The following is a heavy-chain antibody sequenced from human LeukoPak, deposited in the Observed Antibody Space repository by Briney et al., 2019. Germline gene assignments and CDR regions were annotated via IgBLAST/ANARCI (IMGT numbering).Heavy chain of an antibody. Sequence: ASVKVSCKASGYTFTSYGISWVRQAPGQGLEWMGWISTYNGNTYYAQKFQGRLSMTTDASTDTAYMELRSLRSDDTAVYYCAKESVAGIFDYWGQGTLVTVSS. CDR1: GYTFTSYG. V-gene: IGHV1-18*01. J-gene: IGHJ4*02. CDR2: ISTYNGNT. D-gene: IGHD6-19*01. CDR3: AKESVAGIFDY.